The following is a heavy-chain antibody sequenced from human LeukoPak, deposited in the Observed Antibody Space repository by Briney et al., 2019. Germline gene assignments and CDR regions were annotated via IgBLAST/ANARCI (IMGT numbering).Heavy chain of an antibody. CDR2: VDPEDGET. D-gene: IGHD6-13*01. Sequence: ASVKISCKVSGYTFTDYYMHWVQQAPGKGLEWMGLVDPEDGETIYAEKFQGRVTITADTSTDTAYMELTSLRSEDTAVYYCATDPEQLVLGYWGQGTLVTVSP. CDR1: GYTFTDYY. V-gene: IGHV1-69-2*01. CDR3: ATDPEQLVLGY. J-gene: IGHJ4*02.